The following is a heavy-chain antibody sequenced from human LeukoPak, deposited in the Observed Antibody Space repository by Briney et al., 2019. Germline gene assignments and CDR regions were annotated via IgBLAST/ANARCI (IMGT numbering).Heavy chain of an antibody. Sequence: ASVKVSCKASGYTFTSHGISWVRQAPGQELEWMGWISAYNGDTKYAQRAQGRVTMTTDASTSTAYMDLRSLRSDDTAVYYCARDPPNTSGWYAYLDSWGQGTLVTVSS. CDR1: GYTFTSHG. V-gene: IGHV1-18*01. CDR3: ARDPPNTSGWYAYLDS. D-gene: IGHD6-19*01. J-gene: IGHJ4*02. CDR2: ISAYNGDT.